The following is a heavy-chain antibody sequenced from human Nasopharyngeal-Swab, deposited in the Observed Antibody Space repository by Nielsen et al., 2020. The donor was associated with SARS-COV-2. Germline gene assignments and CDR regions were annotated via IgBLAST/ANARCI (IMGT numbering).Heavy chain of an antibody. V-gene: IGHV3-23*01. CDR2: ISGSGGST. J-gene: IGHJ3*02. CDR1: GFTFSSYA. D-gene: IGHD4-11*01. CDR3: AKELSATVTTVGAFDI. Sequence: GGSLRLSCAASGFTFSSYAMSWVRQAPGKGLEWVSAISGSGGSTYYADSVKGRFTISRDNSKNTLYLQMNSLRAEDSAVYYCAKELSATVTTVGAFDIWGQGTMVTVSS.